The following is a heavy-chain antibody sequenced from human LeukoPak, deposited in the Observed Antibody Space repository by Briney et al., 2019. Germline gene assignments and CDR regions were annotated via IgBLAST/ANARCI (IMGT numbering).Heavy chain of an antibody. Sequence: SETLSLTCTVSGGSISSSSYYWGWIRQPPGKGQEWIGSIYYSGSTYYNPSLKSRVTISVDTSKNQFSLKLSSVTAADTAVYYCARHSGGYQAFDIWGQGTMVTVSS. D-gene: IGHD5-12*01. J-gene: IGHJ3*02. CDR1: GGSISSSSYY. CDR3: ARHSGGYQAFDI. CDR2: IYYSGST. V-gene: IGHV4-39*01.